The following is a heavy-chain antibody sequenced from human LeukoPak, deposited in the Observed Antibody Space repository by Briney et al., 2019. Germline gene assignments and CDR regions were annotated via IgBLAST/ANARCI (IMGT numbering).Heavy chain of an antibody. D-gene: IGHD2-8*01. CDR1: GFTFSSYG. CDR2: ISYDGSNK. J-gene: IGHJ4*02. V-gene: IGHV3-30*18. Sequence: GRSLRLSCAASGFTFSSYGMHWVRQAPGKGLEWVAVISYDGSNKYYADSVKGRFTISRDNSKNTLYLQMNSLRAEDTAVYYCAKEKMVCGFDYWGQGTLITVSS. CDR3: AKEKMVCGFDY.